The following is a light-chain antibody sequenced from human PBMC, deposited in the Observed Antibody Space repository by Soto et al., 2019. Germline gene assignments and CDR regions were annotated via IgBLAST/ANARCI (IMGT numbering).Light chain of an antibody. J-gene: IGKJ4*01. CDR2: DAS. CDR3: QHRSNWLA. CDR1: QSVSSY. V-gene: IGKV3-11*01. Sequence: EIVLTQSPATLSLSPGERATLSCRASQSVSSYLAWYQQKPGQAPRLLIYDASNRATGIPARFSGSGSATDFTLTITSLAPEDFAVYYCQHRSNWLAFGGGTKVDIK.